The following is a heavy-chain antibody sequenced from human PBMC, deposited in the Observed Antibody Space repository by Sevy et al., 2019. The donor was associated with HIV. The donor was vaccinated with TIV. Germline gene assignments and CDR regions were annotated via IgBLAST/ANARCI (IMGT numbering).Heavy chain of an antibody. CDR3: VAANTWEDY. CDR2: VNGDGSST. V-gene: IGHV3-74*01. J-gene: IGHJ4*02. D-gene: IGHD1-26*01. CDR1: GFTFSSYW. Sequence: GGSLRLSCSASGFTFSSYWMHWVRQAPGKGLVWVSGVNGDGSSTNYADSVKGRFTISRDSAKNTRYLQMNSLRAEDTAVYFCVAANTWEDYWGQGTLVTVSS.